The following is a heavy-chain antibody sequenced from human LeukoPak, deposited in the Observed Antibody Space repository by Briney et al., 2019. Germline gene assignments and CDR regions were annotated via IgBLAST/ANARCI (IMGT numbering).Heavy chain of an antibody. Sequence: SETLSLTCTVSGDSISTSNSYWGWIRQPPGKGLEWIGSIYYSGNTYYNASLKSRVTISVDMSKNQFSLKMSSVTAADTAVYHCARAYSSSWYWNWFDPWGQGTLVTVSS. J-gene: IGHJ5*02. D-gene: IGHD6-13*01. CDR1: GDSISTSNSY. CDR3: ARAYSSSWYWNWFDP. CDR2: IYYSGNT. V-gene: IGHV4-39*07.